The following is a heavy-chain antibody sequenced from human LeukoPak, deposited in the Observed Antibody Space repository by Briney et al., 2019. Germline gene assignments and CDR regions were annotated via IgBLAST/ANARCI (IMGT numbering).Heavy chain of an antibody. CDR2: INPNRGGT. CDR3: ARDFMMIAAAGGGLGWFDP. CDR1: GYTFTGYY. J-gene: IGHJ5*02. V-gene: IGHV1-2*02. Sequence: VASVKVSCKASGYTFTGYYMHWVRQAPGQGLGWRGWINPNRGGTNYAQKFQGRVTMTRDTSSSTAYMELSRLTSDDTAVYYCARDFMMIAAAGGGLGWFDPWGQGTLVTVS. D-gene: IGHD6-13*01.